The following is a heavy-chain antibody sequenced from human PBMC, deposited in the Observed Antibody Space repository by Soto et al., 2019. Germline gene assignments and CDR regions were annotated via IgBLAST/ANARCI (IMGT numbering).Heavy chain of an antibody. CDR2: ISSSSSYT. CDR1: GFTFSDYY. Sequence: QVQLVESGGGLVKPGGSLRLSCAASGFTFSDYYMSWIRQAPGKGLEWVSYISSSSSYTNYADSVKGRFTISRDTAKNXXYLQMNSLRAEDTAVYYCARSITDYYDSSGAYADYWGQGTLVTVSS. J-gene: IGHJ4*02. D-gene: IGHD3-22*01. CDR3: ARSITDYYDSSGAYADY. V-gene: IGHV3-11*05.